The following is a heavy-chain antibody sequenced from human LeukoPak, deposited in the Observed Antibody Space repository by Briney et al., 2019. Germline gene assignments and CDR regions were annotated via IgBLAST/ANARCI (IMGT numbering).Heavy chain of an antibody. V-gene: IGHV3-7*05. Sequence: GGSLRLSCAASGFTFSSYWMSWVRQAPGKGLEWVANIKQDGSEKYYVDSVKGRFTISRDNAKNSLYLQMNSLRDKDMAVYYCARVGVAVATDAFDIWGQGTMATVSS. J-gene: IGHJ3*02. CDR2: IKQDGSEK. D-gene: IGHD6-19*01. CDR3: ARVGVAVATDAFDI. CDR1: GFTFSSYW.